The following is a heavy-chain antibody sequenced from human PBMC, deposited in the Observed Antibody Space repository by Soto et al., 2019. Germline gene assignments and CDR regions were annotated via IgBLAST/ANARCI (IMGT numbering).Heavy chain of an antibody. Sequence: PSETLSLTCTVSGGSISSGGYYWSWIRQHPGKGLEWIGYIYYSGSTNYNPSLKSRVTISVDTSKNQFSLKLSSVTAADTAVYYCARVYGGYLDYWGQGTLVTVSS. CDR1: GGSISSGGYY. V-gene: IGHV4-61*08. J-gene: IGHJ4*02. CDR3: ARVYGGYLDY. D-gene: IGHD2-15*01. CDR2: IYYSGST.